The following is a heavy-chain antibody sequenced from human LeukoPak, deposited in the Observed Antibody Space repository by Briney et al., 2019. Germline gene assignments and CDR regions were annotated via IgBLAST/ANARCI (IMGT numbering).Heavy chain of an antibody. CDR1: GGSFSGYY. J-gene: IGHJ5*02. Sequence: SETLSLTCAVYGGSFSGYYWSWIRQPPGKGLEWIGEINHSGSTNYNPSLKSRVTISVDTSKNQFSLKLSSVTAADTAVYYCARGAPGPAARVTNWFDPWAREPWSPSPQ. V-gene: IGHV4-34*01. D-gene: IGHD2-2*01. CDR3: ARGAPGPAARVTNWFDP. CDR2: INHSGST.